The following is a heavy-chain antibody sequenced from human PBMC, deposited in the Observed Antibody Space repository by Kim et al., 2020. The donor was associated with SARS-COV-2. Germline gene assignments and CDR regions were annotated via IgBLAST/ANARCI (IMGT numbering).Heavy chain of an antibody. V-gene: IGHV3-66*01. J-gene: IGHJ3*02. D-gene: IGHD2-21*01. CDR2: IYSGGST. Sequence: GGSLRLSCAASGFTVSSNYMSWVRQAPGKGLEWVSVIYSGGSTYYADSVKGRFTISRDNSKNTLYLQMNSLRAEDTAVYYCASYSTDLGSDAFDIWGQGTMVTVSS. CDR3: ASYSTDLGSDAFDI. CDR1: GFTVSSNY.